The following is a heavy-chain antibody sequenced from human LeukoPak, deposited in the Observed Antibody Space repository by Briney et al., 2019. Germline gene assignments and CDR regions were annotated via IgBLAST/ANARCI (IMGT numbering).Heavy chain of an antibody. Sequence: GGSLRLSCAASGFTFSNYWMGWVRQAPGKGLEWVANIKQDGSEIYYVDSVKGRFTISRDTAKDSLYLQMNSLRAEDTAVYYCARDRGYSGYDLYDYWGQGTLVTVSS. CDR1: GFTFSNYW. CDR2: IKQDGSEI. J-gene: IGHJ4*02. D-gene: IGHD5-12*01. V-gene: IGHV3-7*01. CDR3: ARDRGYSGYDLYDY.